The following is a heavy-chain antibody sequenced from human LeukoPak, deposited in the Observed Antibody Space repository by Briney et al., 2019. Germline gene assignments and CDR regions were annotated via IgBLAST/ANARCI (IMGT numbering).Heavy chain of an antibody. Sequence: ASETLSLTCTVSGGSISNNNYYWGWIRQPPGKGLEWIGSMYYSGSTYYSPSLKSRVTISLDTSKNQFSLRLTSVTAADTAVYFCANIRLRGLYYMDVWGKGTTVIVSS. D-gene: IGHD5-12*01. CDR1: GGSISNNNYY. CDR3: ANIRLRGLYYMDV. J-gene: IGHJ6*03. CDR2: MYYSGST. V-gene: IGHV4-39*07.